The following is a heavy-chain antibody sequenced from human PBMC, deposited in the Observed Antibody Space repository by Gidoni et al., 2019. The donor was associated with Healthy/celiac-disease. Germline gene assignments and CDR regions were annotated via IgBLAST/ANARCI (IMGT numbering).Heavy chain of an antibody. V-gene: IGHV3-30-3*01. J-gene: IGHJ4*02. CDR3: ARDWGSGWQAFDY. CDR1: GFTFSSYA. CDR2: ISYDGSNK. D-gene: IGHD3-16*01. Sequence: QVQLVESGGGVVQPGRSLRLSCAASGFTFSSYAMHWVRQAPGKGLGWVAVISYDGSNKYYADSVKGRFTISRDNSKNTLYLQMNSLRAEDTAVYYCARDWGSGWQAFDYWGQGTLVTVSS.